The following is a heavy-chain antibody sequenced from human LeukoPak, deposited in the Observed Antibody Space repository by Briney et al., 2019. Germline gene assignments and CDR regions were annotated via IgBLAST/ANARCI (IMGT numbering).Heavy chain of an antibody. D-gene: IGHD5-24*01. CDR2: ISSSGSTI. J-gene: IGHJ4*02. Sequence: GGSLRLSCATSGFTFSDYYMSWIRQAPGKGLEWVSYISSSGSTIYYADSLKDRFTISRDNAKNSLYLQMNSLRAEDTAVYYCARVLLADGYKEMAVVGYFDYWGQGTLVTVSS. CDR3: ARVLLADGYKEMAVVGYFDY. V-gene: IGHV3-11*04. CDR1: GFTFSDYY.